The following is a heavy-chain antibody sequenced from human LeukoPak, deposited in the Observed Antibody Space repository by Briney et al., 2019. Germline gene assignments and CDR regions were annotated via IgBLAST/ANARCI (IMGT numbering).Heavy chain of an antibody. D-gene: IGHD6-19*01. J-gene: IGHJ4*02. V-gene: IGHV3-23*01. CDR1: EFTFSSHA. CDR3: AKGKYSSGGVPDY. Sequence: GGSLGLSCVASEFTFSSHAMNWVRQAPGKGLEWVSSISGGGESTYYADSVKGRFTVSRDNSKDTLYLQINSLRGEDTAVYYCAKGKYSSGGVPDYWGQGTLVTVSS. CDR2: ISGGGEST.